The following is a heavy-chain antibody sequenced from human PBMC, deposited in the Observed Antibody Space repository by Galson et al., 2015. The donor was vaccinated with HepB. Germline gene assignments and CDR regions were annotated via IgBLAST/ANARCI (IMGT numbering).Heavy chain of an antibody. D-gene: IGHD2-15*01. CDR3: ATFERAQVVAVDY. CDR2: INHSGST. J-gene: IGHJ4*02. CDR1: GGSFSGYY. Sequence: ETLSLTCAVYGGSFSGYYWSWIRQPPGKGLEWIGEINHSGSTNYNPSLKSRVTISVDTSKNQFSLKLSSVTAADTAVYYCATFERAQVVAVDYWGQGTLVTVSS. V-gene: IGHV4-34*01.